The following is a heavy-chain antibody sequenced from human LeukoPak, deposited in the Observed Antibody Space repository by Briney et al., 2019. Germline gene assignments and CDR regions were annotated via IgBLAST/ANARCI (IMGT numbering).Heavy chain of an antibody. CDR1: GGSISSYY. D-gene: IGHD3-22*01. CDR3: ARGVVITGLDY. J-gene: IGHJ4*02. V-gene: IGHV4-4*07. CDR2: IYSSGST. Sequence: SETLSLTCTVSGGSISSYYWNWIRQPAGKGLEWIGRIYSSGSTNYNPSLKSRATMSVDTSKNQFSLKLSSVTAADTAVYYCARGVVITGLDYWGQGTLVTVSS.